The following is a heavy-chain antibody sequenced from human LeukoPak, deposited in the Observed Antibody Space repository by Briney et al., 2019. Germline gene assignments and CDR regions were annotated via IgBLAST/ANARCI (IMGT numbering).Heavy chain of an antibody. CDR2: INHSGST. CDR3: ASRLAGTTFD. J-gene: IGHJ4*02. Sequence: SETLSLTCTVSGGSISSYYWSWIRQPPGKGLEWIGEINHSGSTNYNPSLKSRVTISVDTSKNQFSLKLSSVTAADTAVYYCASRLAGTTFDWGQGTLVTVSS. D-gene: IGHD1-7*01. CDR1: GGSISSYY. V-gene: IGHV4-34*01.